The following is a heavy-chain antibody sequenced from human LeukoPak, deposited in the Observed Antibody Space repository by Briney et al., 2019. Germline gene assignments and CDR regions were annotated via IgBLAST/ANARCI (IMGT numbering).Heavy chain of an antibody. CDR1: GYTFSGNY. V-gene: IGHV3-66*01. D-gene: IGHD2-15*01. J-gene: IGHJ4*02. CDR3: ARRRRGPLDY. Sequence: GGSLRPSCAASGYTFSGNYMSGVRQAPGKGREWVSVIYSGGSTYYADSVKGRFTTTRDNSNNTLYLQMNSLRAEDTAVYYCARRRRGPLDYWGQGTLVTVSS. CDR2: IYSGGST.